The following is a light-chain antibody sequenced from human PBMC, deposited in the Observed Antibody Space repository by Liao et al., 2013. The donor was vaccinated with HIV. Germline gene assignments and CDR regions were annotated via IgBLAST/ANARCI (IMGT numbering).Light chain of an antibody. Sequence: SYELTQPPSVSVSPGQTARITCSGDALPKQYAYWYQQKPGQAPVLVIYYDSDRPSGIPERFSGSNSGHTATLTISRVEAGDEADYYCQVWDSSGRGVFGGGTKLTVL. CDR2: YDS. J-gene: IGLJ2*01. V-gene: IGLV3-21*02. CDR3: QVWDSSGRGV. CDR1: ALPKQY.